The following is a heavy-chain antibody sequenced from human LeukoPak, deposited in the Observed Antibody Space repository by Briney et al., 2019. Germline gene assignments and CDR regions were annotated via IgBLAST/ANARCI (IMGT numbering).Heavy chain of an antibody. V-gene: IGHV1-2*02. Sequence: ASVKVSCKASGYTFTGYYMHWVRQAPGQGLEWMGWINPNSGGTNYAQKLQGRVTMTTDTSTSTAYMELRSLRSDDTAVYYCARGSAAGGYSGYDSDYWGQGTLVTVSS. J-gene: IGHJ4*02. CDR2: INPNSGGT. D-gene: IGHD5-12*01. CDR1: GYTFTGYY. CDR3: ARGSAAGGYSGYDSDY.